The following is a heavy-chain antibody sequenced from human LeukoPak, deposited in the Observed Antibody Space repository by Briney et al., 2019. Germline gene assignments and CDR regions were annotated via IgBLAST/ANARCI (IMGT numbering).Heavy chain of an antibody. CDR1: GFTFRNFA. V-gene: IGHV3-23*01. J-gene: IGHJ4*02. Sequence: PGGSLRLSCAASGFTFRNFAMSWVRQAPGKGLEWLSVISGSGGSTVYSDSVKGRFTISRDNSKNTLYLQMNSLRAEDTAIYYCAKDAPTYIPVTGPEDNWGQGTLVTVTS. CDR3: AKDAPTYIPVTGPEDN. D-gene: IGHD6-19*01. CDR2: ISGSGGST.